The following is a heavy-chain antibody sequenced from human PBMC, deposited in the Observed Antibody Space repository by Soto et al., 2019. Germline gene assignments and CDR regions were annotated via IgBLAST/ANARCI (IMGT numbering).Heavy chain of an antibody. CDR2: ISSSSSYI. CDR1: GFTFSSYS. Sequence: GGSLRLSCAACGFTFSSYSMNWVRQAPGKGLEWVSSISSSSSYIYYADSVKGRFTISRDNAKNSLYLQMNSLRAEDTAVYYCARDPLTLGRTSDYWGQGTLVTVSS. D-gene: IGHD3-16*01. V-gene: IGHV3-21*01. CDR3: ARDPLTLGRTSDY. J-gene: IGHJ4*02.